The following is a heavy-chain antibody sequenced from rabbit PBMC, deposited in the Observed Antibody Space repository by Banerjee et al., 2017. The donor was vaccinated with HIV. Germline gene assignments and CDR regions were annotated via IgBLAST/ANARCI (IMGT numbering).Heavy chain of an antibody. Sequence: QEQLVESGGGLVKPGASLTLTCTASGFSFSSSYWICWVRQAPGKGLEWIACIYTGSGSTYYASWAKGRFTISKTSSTTVTLQMTSLTAADTATYFCARGGNSGYRYNLWGPGTLVTVS. CDR1: GFSFSSSYW. J-gene: IGHJ4*01. CDR3: ARGGNSGYRYNL. D-gene: IGHD1-1*01. CDR2: IYTGSGST. V-gene: IGHV1S45*01.